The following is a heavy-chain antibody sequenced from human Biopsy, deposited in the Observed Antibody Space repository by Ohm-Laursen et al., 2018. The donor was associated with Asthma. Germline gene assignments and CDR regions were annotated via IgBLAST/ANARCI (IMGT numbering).Heavy chain of an antibody. CDR3: ARHNWDNWRFMYYGMDV. CDR1: PPTSSKFW. Sequence: GSLRLSCSASPPTSSKFWMNWVRQAPGKGLEWVANIKHDGSDQEYVDSVKGRFTISRDNARDSVYLQMNSLRVEDTAVYYCARHNWDNWRFMYYGMDVWGQGTTVTVS. V-gene: IGHV3-7*01. CDR2: IKHDGSDQ. J-gene: IGHJ6*02. D-gene: IGHD1-20*01.